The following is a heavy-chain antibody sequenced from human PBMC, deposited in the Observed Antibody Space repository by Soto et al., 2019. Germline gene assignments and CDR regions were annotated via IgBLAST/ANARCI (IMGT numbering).Heavy chain of an antibody. V-gene: IGHV1-46*02. J-gene: IGHJ5*02. D-gene: IGHD1-7*01. Sequence: QVQLVQSGAEVRKPGASVKVSCKASGYTFNNYFMHWVRQAPAQGLEWMGVITPSSGSTTYEQRFQGRLSMTRDTYTSTVYMELRSLRSEDTAVYFCARDLVPIWKYVGLAPGAQHWFDPWGQVTLVTVSS. CDR3: ARDLVPIWKYVGLAPGAQHWFDP. CDR2: ITPSSGST. CDR1: GYTFNNYF.